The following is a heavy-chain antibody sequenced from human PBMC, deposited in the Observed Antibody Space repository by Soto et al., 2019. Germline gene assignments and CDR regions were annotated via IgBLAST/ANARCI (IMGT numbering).Heavy chain of an antibody. CDR3: ARGGAATAKGLDY. J-gene: IGHJ4*02. CDR2: INGDGSST. D-gene: IGHD6-13*01. CDR1: GFSFNSYW. Sequence: GGSLRLSCAASGFSFNSYWMHWVRQAPGKGLLWVSRINGDGSSTTYADSVKGRFTISRDNAKNTLYLQMNSLRAEDTAVYYCARGGAATAKGLDYWGQGTLVTVSS. V-gene: IGHV3-74*01.